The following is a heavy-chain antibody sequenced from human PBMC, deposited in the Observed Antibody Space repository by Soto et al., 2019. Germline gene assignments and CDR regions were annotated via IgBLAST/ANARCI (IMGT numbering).Heavy chain of an antibody. Sequence: SETLSLTCTVSGGSVSSGNYYWSWIRQPPGEGLEYIGYIYYSGSTNYNPSLKSRVTISLDTSKNQFSLKLSSVTAADTAVYYCARLYSRSSGGWVDPWGRGTRVTVS. D-gene: IGHD6-6*01. J-gene: IGHJ5*02. V-gene: IGHV4-61*01. CDR2: IYYSGST. CDR1: GGSVSSGNYY. CDR3: ARLYSRSSGGWVDP.